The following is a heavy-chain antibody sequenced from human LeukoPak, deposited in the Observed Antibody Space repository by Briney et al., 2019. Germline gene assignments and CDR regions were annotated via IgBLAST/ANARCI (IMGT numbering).Heavy chain of an antibody. J-gene: IGHJ6*03. V-gene: IGHV4-61*09. CDR1: GGSISSGSYC. Sequence: SETLSLTCTVSGGSISSGSYCWSWIRQPAGKGLEWIGHIHISGNTNYNPSLKSRVTISVDTSKNQFSLKLSSVTAADTAVYYCARGSGYQLYYYYYYMDVWGKGTTVTVSS. D-gene: IGHD5-12*01. CDR2: IHISGNT. CDR3: ARGSGYQLYYYYYYMDV.